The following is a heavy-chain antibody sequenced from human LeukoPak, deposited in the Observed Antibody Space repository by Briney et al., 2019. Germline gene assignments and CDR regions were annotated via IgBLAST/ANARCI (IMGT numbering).Heavy chain of an antibody. CDR2: IYSGGST. D-gene: IGHD4-17*01. CDR1: GFTVSSNY. J-gene: IGHJ3*02. Sequence: GGSLRLSCAASGFTVSSNYMSWVREDPPKGLEWVSVIYSGGSTYYAVSVKGRFTISRDNSKNTLYLQMNSLRAEDTAVYYCARKYGDYVGAFDIWGQGTMVTVSS. CDR3: ARKYGDYVGAFDI. V-gene: IGHV3-53*01.